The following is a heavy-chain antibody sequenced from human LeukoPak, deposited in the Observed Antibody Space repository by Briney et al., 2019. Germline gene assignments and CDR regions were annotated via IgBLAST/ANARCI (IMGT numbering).Heavy chain of an antibody. J-gene: IGHJ4*02. CDR3: GRVGDGSGYYWDS. D-gene: IGHD3-22*01. V-gene: IGHV3-11*01. CDR1: ALTFSNYY. CDR2: ISPHGITI. Sequence: RRSLRPSRSPSALTFSNYYLSWIRQAPGKGLEWVSYISPHGITIYYADSGKGRFTISRDNAKNSLYLQMNSLRAEDTAVYSCGRVGDGSGYYWDSWGQGALVTVSS.